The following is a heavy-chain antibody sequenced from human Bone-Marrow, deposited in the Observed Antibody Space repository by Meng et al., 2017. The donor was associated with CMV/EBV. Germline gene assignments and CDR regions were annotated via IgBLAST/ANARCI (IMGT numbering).Heavy chain of an antibody. CDR2: ISAYNGNT. D-gene: IGHD2-2*02. CDR3: ARDLGYCSSTSCYNGWMGY. J-gene: IGHJ4*02. Sequence: ASVKVSCKASGYTFTSYGISWVRQAPGQGLEWMGWISAYNGNTNYAQKLQGRVTMTTDTSTSTAYMELRSLRSDDTAVYYCARDLGYCSSTSCYNGWMGYWGQGTLVAVSS. CDR1: GYTFTSYG. V-gene: IGHV1-18*01.